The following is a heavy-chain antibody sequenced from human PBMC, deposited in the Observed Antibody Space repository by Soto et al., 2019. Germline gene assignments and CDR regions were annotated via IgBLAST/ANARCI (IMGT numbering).Heavy chain of an antibody. V-gene: IGHV1-18*01. D-gene: IGHD3-9*01. CDR1: GYTFTSYG. Sequence: ASVKVSCKASGYTFTSYGISWVRQAPGQGLEWMGWISAYNGNTNYAQKLQGRVTMTTDTSTSTAYMELRSLRSDDTAVYYCARGPPLNYDILTGTLGMDVWGQGTTVTVSS. J-gene: IGHJ6*02. CDR2: ISAYNGNT. CDR3: ARGPPLNYDILTGTLGMDV.